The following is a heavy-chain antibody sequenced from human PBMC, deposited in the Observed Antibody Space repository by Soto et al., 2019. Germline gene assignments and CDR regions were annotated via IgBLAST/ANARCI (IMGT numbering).Heavy chain of an antibody. CDR3: AREIATTGLYYFDY. D-gene: IGHD6-13*01. J-gene: IGHJ4*02. CDR1: GGSISSYY. V-gene: IGHV4-59*12. CDR2: IYYSGST. Sequence: ETLSLTCTGSGGSISSYYWSWIRQPPGRGLEWIGYIYYSGSTNYNPSLKSRFTISRDSAKNTMYLQVHSLRAEDTAVYYCAREIATTGLYYFDYWGQGTLVTVSS.